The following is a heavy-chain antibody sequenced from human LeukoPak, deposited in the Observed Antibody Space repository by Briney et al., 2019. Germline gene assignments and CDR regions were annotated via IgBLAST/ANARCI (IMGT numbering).Heavy chain of an antibody. V-gene: IGHV1-46*01. CDR3: AKDRQSGGSYSGSSFDY. CDR1: GYTFTSYY. CDR2: INPSGGST. D-gene: IGHD1-26*01. J-gene: IGHJ4*02. Sequence: ASVKVSCKASGYTFTSYYMHWVRQAPGQGLEWMGIINPSGGSTSYAQKFQGRVTMTRDTSTSTVYMELSSLRSEDTAVYYCAKDRQSGGSYSGSSFDYWGQGTLVTVSS.